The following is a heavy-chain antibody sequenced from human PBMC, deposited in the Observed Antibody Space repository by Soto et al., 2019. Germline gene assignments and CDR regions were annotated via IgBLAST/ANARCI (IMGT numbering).Heavy chain of an antibody. CDR3: ARVTPGNNLYYFSGLDF. CDR2: ISYEGSNT. V-gene: IGHV3-30-3*01. J-gene: IGHJ6*02. Sequence: GGSLRLSCVASGFTFDTYGIHWVRQVPGKGLQWVALISYEGSNTYYADSVRGRFTISRDNSKNTLYLQMNALRPEDTGVYYCARVTPGNNLYYFSGLDFWGQGTSVTDSS. CDR1: GFTFDTYG. D-gene: IGHD1-1*01.